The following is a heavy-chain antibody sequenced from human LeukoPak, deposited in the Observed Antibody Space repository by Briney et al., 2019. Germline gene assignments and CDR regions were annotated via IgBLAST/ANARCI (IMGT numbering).Heavy chain of an antibody. CDR2: IKQDGSKK. D-gene: IGHD5-24*01. CDR3: TRVGYIDEGIDY. V-gene: IGHV3-7*04. J-gene: IGHJ4*02. CDR1: GGSISSGDYY. Sequence: ETLSLTCTVSGGSISSGDYYWTWVRQAPGKGLEWVANIKQDGSKKSYVDSVKGRFTISRDNAKNSLYLQMNSLRAEDTAIYYCTRVGYIDEGIDYWGQGTLVTVSS.